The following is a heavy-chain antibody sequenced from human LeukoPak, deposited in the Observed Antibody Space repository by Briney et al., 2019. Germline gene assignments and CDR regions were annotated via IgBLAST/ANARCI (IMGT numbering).Heavy chain of an antibody. CDR3: AREDVPEAFDI. CDR2: IIPILGIA. J-gene: IGHJ3*02. V-gene: IGHV1-69*10. D-gene: IGHD2-2*01. Sequence: SVKVSCKASGGTFSSYAISWVRQAPGQGLEWMGGIIPILGIANYAQKFQGRVTITADKSTSTAYMELSSLRSEDTAVYYCAREDVPEAFDIWGQGTMVTVSS. CDR1: GGTFSSYA.